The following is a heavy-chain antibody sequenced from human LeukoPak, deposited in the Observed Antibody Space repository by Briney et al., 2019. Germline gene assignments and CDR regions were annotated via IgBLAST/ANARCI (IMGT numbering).Heavy chain of an antibody. Sequence: GGSLRLSCAASGFTFSSYAMNWVRLSPGKGLEWVSAITDNGNTTYYADSVKGRFTISRDNSKNTLYLQMSSPRAEDTALYYCATLRLSDHFDYWGQGTLVTVSS. CDR3: ATLRLSDHFDY. CDR1: GFTFSSYA. J-gene: IGHJ4*02. CDR2: ITDNGNTT. D-gene: IGHD2-15*01. V-gene: IGHV3-23*01.